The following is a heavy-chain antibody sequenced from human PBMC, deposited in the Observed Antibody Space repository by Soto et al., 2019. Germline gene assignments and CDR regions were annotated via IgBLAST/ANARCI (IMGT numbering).Heavy chain of an antibody. CDR3: GRDGGTPVRESAVGDHYNYGMDV. D-gene: IGHD6-19*01. Sequence: EVQLVESGGGLVQPGGSLRLSCSASEFTFNTYWMNWVRQAPGRGLEWVANIKDDGSETNYVDSVQGRFTISRDNAKHALYLQMNSLRGEDTAVYCCGRDGGTPVRESAVGDHYNYGMDVWGQGTTVTVSS. J-gene: IGHJ6*02. CDR2: IKDDGSET. CDR1: EFTFNTYW. V-gene: IGHV3-7*05.